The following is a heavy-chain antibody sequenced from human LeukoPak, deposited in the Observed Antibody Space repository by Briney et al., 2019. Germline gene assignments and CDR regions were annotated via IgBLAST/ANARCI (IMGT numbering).Heavy chain of an antibody. CDR2: IYYSGST. V-gene: IGHV4-59*01. CDR3: ARHIAPGSGSYLLWYFDL. CDR1: GGSISSYY. D-gene: IGHD1-26*01. Sequence: SETLSLTCTVSGGSISSYYWSWIRQPPGKGLEWIGYIYYSGSTDYNPSLKSRVTISVDTSKNQFSLKLSSVTAADTAVYYCARHIAPGSGSYLLWYFDLWGRGTLVTVSS. J-gene: IGHJ2*01.